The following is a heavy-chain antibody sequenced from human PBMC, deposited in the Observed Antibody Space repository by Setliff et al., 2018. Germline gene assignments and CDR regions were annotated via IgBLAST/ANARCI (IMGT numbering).Heavy chain of an antibody. CDR2: INTNTGNP. CDR3: ASSAKAARPGYYYYYMDV. CDR1: GYTFTSYA. Sequence: ASVKVSCKASGYTFTSYAMNWVRQAPGQGLEWMGWINTNTGNPTYAQGFTGRFVFSLDTSVSTAYLQISSLKAEDTAVCYCASSAKAARPGYYYYYMDVWGKGTTVTVSS. J-gene: IGHJ6*03. D-gene: IGHD6-6*01. V-gene: IGHV7-4-1*02.